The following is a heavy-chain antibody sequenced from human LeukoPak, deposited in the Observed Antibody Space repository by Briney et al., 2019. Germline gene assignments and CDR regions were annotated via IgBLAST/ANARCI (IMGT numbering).Heavy chain of an antibody. V-gene: IGHV3-49*04. CDR2: IRSKGYGGTT. J-gene: IGHJ3*02. CDR3: IRDYNYLWGSYRPEAFDI. Sequence: QPGRSLRLSCTASGFTFGDYAMSWVRQAPGKGLEWVGFIRSKGYGGTTEYAASVKGRFTISRDDSKSIAYLQMNSLKTEDTAVYYCIRDYNYLWGSYRPEAFDIWGQGTMVTVSS. D-gene: IGHD3-16*02. CDR1: GFTFGDYA.